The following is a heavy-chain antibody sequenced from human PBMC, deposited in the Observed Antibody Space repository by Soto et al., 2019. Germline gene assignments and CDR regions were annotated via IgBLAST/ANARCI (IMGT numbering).Heavy chain of an antibody. CDR3: ARRITIFREVRNYYGMDV. CDR2: IYYSGST. V-gene: IGHV4-39*01. CDR1: GGSISSSSYY. J-gene: IGHJ6*02. Sequence: QLQLQESGPGLVKPSETLSLTCTVSGGSISSSSYYWGWIRQPPGKGLEWIGSIYYSGSTYYNPSLKSRVTISVDTSKNQFSLKLSSVTAADTAVYYCARRITIFREVRNYYGMDVWGQGTTVTVSS. D-gene: IGHD3-3*01.